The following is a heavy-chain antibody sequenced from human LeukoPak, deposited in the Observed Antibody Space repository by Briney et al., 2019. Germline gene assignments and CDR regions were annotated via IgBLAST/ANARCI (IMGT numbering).Heavy chain of an antibody. CDR3: ARSALGPGSSWYDY. CDR1: GFTVSSNY. D-gene: IGHD6-13*01. Sequence: GGSLRLSCAASGFTVSSNYMSWVRQAPGKGLEWVPVIYSGGSTYYADSVKGRFTISRDNSKNTLYLQMNSLRAEDTAVYYCARSALGPGSSWYDYWGQGTLVTVSS. CDR2: IYSGGST. J-gene: IGHJ4*02. V-gene: IGHV3-53*01.